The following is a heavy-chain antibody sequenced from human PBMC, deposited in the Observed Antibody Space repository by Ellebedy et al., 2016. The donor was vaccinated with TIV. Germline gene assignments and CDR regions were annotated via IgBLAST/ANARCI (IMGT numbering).Heavy chain of an antibody. J-gene: IGHJ4*02. Sequence: PGGSLRLSCAASGFTFSSYSMNWVRQAPGKGLEWISYITSSSNLIYYADSVKGRFTISRDNAKNSLFLQMNSLRDEDTAVYYCARAGIWSGYEQNDYWGQGTLVTVSS. CDR2: ITSSSNLI. D-gene: IGHD3-3*01. V-gene: IGHV3-48*02. CDR1: GFTFSSYS. CDR3: ARAGIWSGYEQNDY.